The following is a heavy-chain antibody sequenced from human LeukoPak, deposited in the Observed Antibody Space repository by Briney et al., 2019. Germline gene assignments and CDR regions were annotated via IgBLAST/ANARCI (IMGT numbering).Heavy chain of an antibody. J-gene: IGHJ4*02. D-gene: IGHD2-2*01. CDR3: ARDRTICVY. Sequence: WGSLRLSCAASGFTFSSHAMTWVRQAPGKGLEWVSAISGSGDNTYYADSVKGRFTTSRDNSKNTLHLQMNSLRAEDTAVYYCARDRTICVYWGQGTLVTVSS. V-gene: IGHV3-23*01. CDR2: ISGSGDNT. CDR1: GFTFSSHA.